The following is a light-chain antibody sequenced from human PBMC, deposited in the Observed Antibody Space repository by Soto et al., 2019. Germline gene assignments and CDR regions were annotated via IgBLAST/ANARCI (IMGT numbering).Light chain of an antibody. V-gene: IGKV3-20*01. CDR3: QQYGSSGT. CDR2: SAS. CDR1: QSVSTNY. J-gene: IGKJ1*01. Sequence: EIVLTQSPCALSLSPGDRATLSCRASQSVSTNYLAWYPQKPGQAPRLLIYSASNRATGIPDRFSGSGSGTDFTLTISRLEPEGFAVYYCQQYGSSGTVGQGTKVDIK.